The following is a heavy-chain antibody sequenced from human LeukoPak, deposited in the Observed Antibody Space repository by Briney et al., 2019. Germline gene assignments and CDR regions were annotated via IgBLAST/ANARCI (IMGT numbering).Heavy chain of an antibody. CDR2: INPNSGGT. J-gene: IGHJ5*02. CDR1: RYTFTGYY. D-gene: IGHD2-15*01. CDR3: ARGNRRLYGFPFDP. Sequence: GASVKVSCKASRYTFTGYYMHWVRQAPGQGLEWMGWINPNSGGTNYAQKFQGRVTMTRDTSISTAYMELSSLRSEDTAVYYCARGNRRLYGFPFDPWGQGTLVTVSS. V-gene: IGHV1-2*02.